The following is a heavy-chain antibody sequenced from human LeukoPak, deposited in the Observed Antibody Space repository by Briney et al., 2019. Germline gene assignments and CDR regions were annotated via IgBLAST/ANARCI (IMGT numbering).Heavy chain of an antibody. D-gene: IGHD3-3*01. CDR2: INPNSGGT. CDR1: GYTFTGYY. J-gene: IGHJ4*02. V-gene: IGHV1-2*02. CDR3: ARDDYDFWSGYYIPPFDY. Sequence: ASVKVSCKASGYTFTGYYMHWVRQAPGLGLEWMGWINPNSGGTNYAQKFQGRVTMTRDTSISTAYMELSRLRSDDTAVYYCARDDYDFWSGYYIPPFDYWGQGTLVTVSS.